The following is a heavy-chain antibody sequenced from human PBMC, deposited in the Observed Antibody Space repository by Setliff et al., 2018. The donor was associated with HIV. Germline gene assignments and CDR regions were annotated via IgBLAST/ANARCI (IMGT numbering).Heavy chain of an antibody. J-gene: IGHJ4*02. Sequence: TGGSLRLSCAASGFTFSTFPMHWLRQAPGKELEWVAVISSDGNDKYNADSVNGRFTISRDNSENTLYLQMNGLRSEDTAVYYCARVTSDSSGYYWGYYFDYWGQGTRVTVSS. V-gene: IGHV3-30*04. CDR3: ARVTSDSSGYYWGYYFDY. CDR2: ISSDGNDK. CDR1: GFTFSTFP. D-gene: IGHD3-22*01.